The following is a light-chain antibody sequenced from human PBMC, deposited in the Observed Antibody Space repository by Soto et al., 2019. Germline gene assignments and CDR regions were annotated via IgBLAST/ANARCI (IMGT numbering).Light chain of an antibody. Sequence: QSVLTQPPSTSGTPGQRVTISCSGSTSNIGKNNVYWYQQLPGTAPKLLIYGSTQRPSGVPDRFSGSKSGTSGSLAISGLRSEDEADYYCAAWDDSLRAYVFGTGIKVTVL. CDR1: TSNIGKNN. J-gene: IGLJ1*01. CDR2: GST. V-gene: IGLV1-47*02. CDR3: AAWDDSLRAYV.